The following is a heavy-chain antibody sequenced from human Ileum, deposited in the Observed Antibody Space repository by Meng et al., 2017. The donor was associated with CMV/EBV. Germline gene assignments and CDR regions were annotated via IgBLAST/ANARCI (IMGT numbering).Heavy chain of an antibody. CDR2: IKPDGSEK. J-gene: IGHJ6*02. CDR1: GFTFRSYW. Sequence: GGSLRLSCAASGFTFRSYWMHWVRQAPGKGLEWVGDIKPDGSEKQYVDSVKGRFTISRDSTKNSLYLQMNSLRGEDTAVYYCTRDVRRAMDVWGQGTTVTVSS. CDR3: TRDVRRAMDV. V-gene: IGHV3-7*01.